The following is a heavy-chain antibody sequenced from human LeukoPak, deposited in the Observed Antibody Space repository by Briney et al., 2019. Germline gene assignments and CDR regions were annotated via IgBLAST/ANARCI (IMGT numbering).Heavy chain of an antibody. V-gene: IGHV3-73*01. D-gene: IGHD3-10*01. CDR1: GFTFSGSA. Sequence: GGSLRLSCAASGFTFSGSALHWVRQASGKGVEWVGRIRSTANGYATAYAASVKGRFTISRDDSKNTAYLQMDSLKTEDTAVYYCTGNYYGSGSYADFDYWGQGTLVTVSS. CDR2: IRSTANGYAT. CDR3: TGNYYGSGSYADFDY. J-gene: IGHJ4*02.